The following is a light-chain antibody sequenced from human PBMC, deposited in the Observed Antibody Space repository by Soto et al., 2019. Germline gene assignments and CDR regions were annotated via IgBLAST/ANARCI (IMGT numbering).Light chain of an antibody. CDR1: QSVSSY. V-gene: IGKV3-11*01. CDR3: QQRSNWPSYT. J-gene: IGKJ2*01. CDR2: DAS. Sequence: EIVLTQSPATLSLSPGERATLSCRASQSVSSYLAWYQQKPGQAPRLLIYDASNRATGIPARLSGSGSGTDFTLTIISLEPEDFAVYYWQQRSNWPSYTFGQGTKLEIK.